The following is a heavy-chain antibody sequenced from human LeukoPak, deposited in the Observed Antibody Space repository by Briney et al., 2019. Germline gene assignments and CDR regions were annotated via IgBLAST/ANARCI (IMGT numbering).Heavy chain of an antibody. J-gene: IGHJ3*02. Sequence: SETLSLTCAVSGGSFSGYHCSWIRQTPGKGLEWIGEVSQSGGASYNPSLKSRVTISVETTKNHFSLKLSSVTAADTAMYYCAGSYGGNAVGPFDIWGQGTMVTVSS. CDR3: AGSYGGNAVGPFDI. CDR2: VSQSGGA. V-gene: IGHV4-34*01. D-gene: IGHD4-23*01. CDR1: GGSFSGYH.